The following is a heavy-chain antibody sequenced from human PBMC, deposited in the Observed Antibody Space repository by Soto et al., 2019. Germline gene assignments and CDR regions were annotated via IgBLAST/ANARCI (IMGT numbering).Heavy chain of an antibody. CDR1: GGSFSGYY. V-gene: IGHV4-34*01. D-gene: IGHD3-3*01. CDR3: ARPKRGGYDFWSGLGYYFDY. J-gene: IGHJ4*02. Sequence: SETLSLTCAVYGGSFSGYYWSWIRQPPGKGLEWIGEINHSGSTNYNPSLKSRVTISVDTSKNQFSLKLSSVTAADTAVYYCARPKRGGYDFWSGLGYYFDYWGQGTLVTVSS. CDR2: INHSGST.